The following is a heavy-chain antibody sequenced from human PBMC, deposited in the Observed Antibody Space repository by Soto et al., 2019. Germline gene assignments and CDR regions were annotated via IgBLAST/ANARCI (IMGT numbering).Heavy chain of an antibody. CDR1: GFTFSSYA. CDR3: AIPTYHHERGGPKLRGY. J-gene: IGHJ4*02. V-gene: IGHV3-23*01. CDR2: ISDSGGST. Sequence: PGGSLRLSCAASGFTFSSYAMSWVRHAPVKGLEWVSAISDSGGSTYYADSVKGRFTISRDNSKSTVYVEMNIMRAEDTAVDFCAIPTYHHERGGPKLRGYWGQGTQVTVSS. D-gene: IGHD5-12*01.